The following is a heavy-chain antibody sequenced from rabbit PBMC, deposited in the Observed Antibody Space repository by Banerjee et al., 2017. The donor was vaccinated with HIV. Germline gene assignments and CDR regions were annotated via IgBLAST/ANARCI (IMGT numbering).Heavy chain of an antibody. CDR3: ARGSTYYYYFTL. D-gene: IGHD8-1*01. J-gene: IGHJ4*01. CDR2: IDVSSGST. CDR1: GLDFSSSYW. Sequence: QSLEESGEDLVKPGASLTLTCTASGLDFSSSYWICWVRQAPGKGLEWIACIDVSSGSTHYASWAKGRFTISKTSSTTVTLQMTSLTAADTATYFCARGSTYYYYFTLWGPGTLVTVS. V-gene: IGHV1S40*01.